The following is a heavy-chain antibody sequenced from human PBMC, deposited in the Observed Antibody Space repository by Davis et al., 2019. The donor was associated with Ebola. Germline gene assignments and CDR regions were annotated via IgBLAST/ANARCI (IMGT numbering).Heavy chain of an antibody. CDR2: ISYDGSNE. D-gene: IGHD3-10*01. CDR3: ASSATLRAVII. Sequence: PGGSLRLSCAASGFTFSSFVMHWVRQAPGKGLEWVAVISYDGSNEYYVDSAKGRFTISRDKSKNTLDLQMNSLRPEDTAVYYCASSATLRAVIIWGQGTLVTVSA. V-gene: IGHV3-30*03. CDR1: GFTFSSFV. J-gene: IGHJ4*02.